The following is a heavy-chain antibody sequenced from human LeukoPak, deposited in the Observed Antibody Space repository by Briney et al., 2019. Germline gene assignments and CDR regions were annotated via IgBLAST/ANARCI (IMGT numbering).Heavy chain of an antibody. V-gene: IGHV1-8*01. Sequence: ASVKVSCKASGYTFTSYDINWVRQATGQGLEWMGWMNPNSGNTGYAQKFQGRVTMTRNTSISTAYMELSSLRSEDTAVYYCARGKRGVLRFLEWLRTNWFDPWGQGTLVTVSS. J-gene: IGHJ5*02. D-gene: IGHD3-3*01. CDR1: GYTFTSYD. CDR3: ARGKRGVLRFLEWLRTNWFDP. CDR2: MNPNSGNT.